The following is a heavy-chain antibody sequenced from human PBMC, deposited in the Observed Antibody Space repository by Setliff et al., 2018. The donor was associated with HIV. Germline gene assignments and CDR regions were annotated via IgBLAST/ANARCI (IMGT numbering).Heavy chain of an antibody. CDR2: ISWNSDKI. Sequence: GGSLRLSCAASGFIFDKYAMHWVRQVPGKGLEWVSGISWNSDKIDYADSVKGRFTISRDNAKNTLYLQMNSLRAEDTAVYYCAKEDWLPRSNYYYYYMDVWGKGTTVTVSS. J-gene: IGHJ6*03. V-gene: IGHV3-9*01. CDR3: AKEDWLPRSNYYYYYMDV. D-gene: IGHD3-9*01. CDR1: GFIFDKYA.